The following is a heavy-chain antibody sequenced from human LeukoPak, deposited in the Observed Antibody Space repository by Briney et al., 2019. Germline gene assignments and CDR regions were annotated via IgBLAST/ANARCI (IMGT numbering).Heavy chain of an antibody. CDR2: IRDSGEA. CDR1: GFRVSDYY. CDR3: VGDRAALQDWVEFDP. D-gene: IGHD3-16*01. Sequence: PGGSLRLSCAVSGFRVSDYYMSWVRQAPGKGLEWVGLIRDSGEAFYDDFVRGRFAIFSDESENNLFLQMNSLLVDDTAVYFCVGDRAALQDWVEFDPWGQGTPVIVSS. J-gene: IGHJ5*02. V-gene: IGHV3-66*02.